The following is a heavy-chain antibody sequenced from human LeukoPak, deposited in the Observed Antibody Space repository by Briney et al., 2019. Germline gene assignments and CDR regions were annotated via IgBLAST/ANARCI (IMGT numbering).Heavy chain of an antibody. J-gene: IGHJ4*02. CDR1: GFTFSSYA. CDR3: ARYCSGGDCYSKALDY. Sequence: GGSLRLSCAASGFTFSSYAMHWVRQAPGKGLEWVAVISYDGSNKYYADSVKGRFTISRDNSKNTLYLQMNSLRAEDTAVYYCARYCSGGDCYSKALDYWGQGILITVSS. V-gene: IGHV3-30-3*01. CDR2: ISYDGSNK. D-gene: IGHD2-15*01.